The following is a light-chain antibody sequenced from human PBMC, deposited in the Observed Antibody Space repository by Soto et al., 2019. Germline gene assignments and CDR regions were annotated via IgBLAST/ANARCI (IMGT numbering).Light chain of an antibody. CDR1: QSISSW. CDR2: KAS. CDR3: QQYNSYPLT. Sequence: DIQMTQSPSTLSASVGDRVTITCRASQSISSWLAWYQQKPGKAPNLLIYKASSLESGVPSRFSGSGSGKEFTLTISSLQPYGFSTYYCQQYNSYPLTFGGGTKVEIK. V-gene: IGKV1-5*03. J-gene: IGKJ4*01.